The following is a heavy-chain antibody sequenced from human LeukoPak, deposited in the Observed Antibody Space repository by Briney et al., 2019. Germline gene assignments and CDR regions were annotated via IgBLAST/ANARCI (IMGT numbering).Heavy chain of an antibody. CDR2: IIPIFGTA. CDR3: ASLFSGSYLPHTTYWFDP. D-gene: IGHD1-26*01. Sequence: ASVKVSCKASGGTFSSYAISWVRQAPGQGLEWMGGIIPIFGTANYAQKFQGRVTITADESTSTAYMELSSLRSEDTAVYYCASLFSGSYLPHTTYWFDPWGQGTLVTVSS. V-gene: IGHV1-69*13. CDR1: GGTFSSYA. J-gene: IGHJ5*02.